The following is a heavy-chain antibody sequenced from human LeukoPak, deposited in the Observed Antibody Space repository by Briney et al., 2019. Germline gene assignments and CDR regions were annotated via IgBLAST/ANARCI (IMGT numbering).Heavy chain of an antibody. J-gene: IGHJ4*02. D-gene: IGHD3-3*01. CDR3: ARGPALPGYDFWSGYYLYYFDY. CDR1: GYTFTGYY. Sequence: ASVKVSCKASGYTFTGYYMHWVRQAPGQGLEWMGWINPNSGGTNYAQKFQGRVAMTRDTSISTAYMELSRLRSDDTAVYYCARGPALPGYDFWSGYYLYYFDYWGQGTLVTVSS. CDR2: INPNSGGT. V-gene: IGHV1-2*02.